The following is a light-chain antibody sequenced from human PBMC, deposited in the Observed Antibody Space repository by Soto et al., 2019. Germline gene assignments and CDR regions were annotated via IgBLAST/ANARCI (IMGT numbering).Light chain of an antibody. CDR3: ETWDSNTRV. Sequence: QSVLTQSSSASASLGSSVKLTCTLSSGHSSYIIAWHHQQPGKAPRYLMKLEGSGGYNKGSGVPDRFSGSSSGADRYLTISNLQFEDEANYYCETWDSNTRVFGGGTQLTVL. V-gene: IGLV4-60*02. CDR1: SGHSSYI. J-gene: IGLJ2*01. CDR2: LEGSGGY.